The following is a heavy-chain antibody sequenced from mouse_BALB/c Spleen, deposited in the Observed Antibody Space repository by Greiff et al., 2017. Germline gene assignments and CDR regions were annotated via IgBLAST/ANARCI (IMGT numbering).Heavy chain of an antibody. CDR1: GFTFSDYY. Sequence: EVQLVESGGGLVKPGGSLKLSCAASGFTFSDYYMYWVRQTPEKRLEWVATISDGGSYTYYPDSVKGRFTLSRDNAKNNLYLQMSSLKSEDTAMYYCARDRDYGRSYGYFDVWGAGTTVTVSS. J-gene: IGHJ1*01. V-gene: IGHV5-4*02. CDR2: ISDGGSYT. CDR3: ARDRDYGRSYGYFDV. D-gene: IGHD1-1*01.